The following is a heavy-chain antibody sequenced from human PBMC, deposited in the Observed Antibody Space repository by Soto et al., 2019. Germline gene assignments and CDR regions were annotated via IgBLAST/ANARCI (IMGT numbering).Heavy chain of an antibody. CDR1: GYTFTGYH. CDR3: ARDLRLSGYSGYDSPSDAFDI. CDR2: INPNSGGT. Sequence: ASVKVSCKASGYTFTGYHMHWVRQAPGKGLEWMGWINPNSGGTNYAQKFQGWVTMTRDTSISTAYMELSRLRSDDTAVYYCARDLRLSGYSGYDSPSDAFDIWGQGTMVTVSS. J-gene: IGHJ3*02. V-gene: IGHV1-2*04. D-gene: IGHD5-12*01.